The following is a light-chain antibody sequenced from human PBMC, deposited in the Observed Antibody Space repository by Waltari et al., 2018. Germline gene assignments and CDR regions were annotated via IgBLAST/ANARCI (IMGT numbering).Light chain of an antibody. Sequence: QSVLTQPPSLSGTPGHRVTISCSGRNPPIGSNPVAWYQVLPGTAPKRLLHGNDQRPSGVPDRFSGSKFGASGSLAISGLQPEDESEYYCAAWDESLKGWVFGGGTRLTVL. J-gene: IGLJ3*02. CDR1: NPPIGSNP. CDR2: GND. V-gene: IGLV1-44*01. CDR3: AAWDESLKGWV.